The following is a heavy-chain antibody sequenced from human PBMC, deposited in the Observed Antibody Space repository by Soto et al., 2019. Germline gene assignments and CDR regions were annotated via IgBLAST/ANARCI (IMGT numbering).Heavy chain of an antibody. D-gene: IGHD4-17*01. Sequence: PGGSLRLSCAAAGFTVSSNCMSWVRQAPGKGLEWVSVIYSGGSTYYADSVKGRFTISRDNSKNTPYLQMNSLRAEDTAVYYCARVKGRTEGMDVWGQGTTVTVSS. CDR2: IYSGGST. CDR3: ARVKGRTEGMDV. V-gene: IGHV3-66*01. J-gene: IGHJ6*02. CDR1: GFTVSSNC.